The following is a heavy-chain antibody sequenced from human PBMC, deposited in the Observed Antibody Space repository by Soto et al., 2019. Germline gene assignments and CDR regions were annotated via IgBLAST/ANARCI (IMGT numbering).Heavy chain of an antibody. CDR2: INHSGST. V-gene: IGHV4-34*01. D-gene: IGHD3-10*01. Sequence: QVQLQQWGAGLLKPSETLSLTCAVYGGSFSGYYWSWIRQPPGKGLEWIGEINHSGSTTYNPSLKSRVTISVDTAKNQFSLKLSSVTAADTAVYYCARDRAAPNYGMDVWGQGTTVTVSS. CDR1: GGSFSGYY. J-gene: IGHJ6*02. CDR3: ARDRAAPNYGMDV.